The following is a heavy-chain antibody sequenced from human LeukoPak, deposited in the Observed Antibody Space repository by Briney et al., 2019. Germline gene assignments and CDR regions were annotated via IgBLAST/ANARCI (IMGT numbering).Heavy chain of an antibody. CDR1: GFIFSSYS. CDR2: ISFDGNNK. Sequence: GGSLRLSCAASGFIFSSYSMHWVRQAPGKGLEWVAIISFDGNNKYYADSVKGRFTISRDNYNNTMYLQMNSLRAEDTSVYYCARDLWRTLTTPAGYWGQGTLVTVSS. D-gene: IGHD4-17*01. V-gene: IGHV3-30-3*01. CDR3: ARDLWRTLTTPAGY. J-gene: IGHJ4*02.